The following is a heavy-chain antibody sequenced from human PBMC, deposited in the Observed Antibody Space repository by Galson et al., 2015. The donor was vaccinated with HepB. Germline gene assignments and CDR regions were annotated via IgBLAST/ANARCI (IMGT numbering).Heavy chain of an antibody. Sequence: CAISGDSVSSNSAAWNWIRQSPSRGLEWLGRTYCRSKCYNDYAVSVKSRVTINPDTSKNQFSLQLNSVTPEGTAVYYCARDRGDPYSSSSRFTPYYYYYGMDVWGQGTTVTVSS. D-gene: IGHD6-6*01. CDR3: ARDRGDPYSSSSRFTPYYYYYGMDV. V-gene: IGHV6-1*01. CDR1: GDSVSSNSAA. CDR2: TYCRSKCYN. J-gene: IGHJ6*02.